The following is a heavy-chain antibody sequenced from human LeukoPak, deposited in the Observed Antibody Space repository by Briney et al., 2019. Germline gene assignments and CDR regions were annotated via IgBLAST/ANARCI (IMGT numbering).Heavy chain of an antibody. CDR2: IDPSDSYT. J-gene: IGHJ4*02. CDR1: GSIFTSYW. Sequence: GESLKMSCKGSGSIFTSYWISWVRQLPGKGLEWMGRIDPSDSYTNYSPSFQGHVTISADKSISTAYLQWSSLKASDTAMYYCARRLCSGGTCPPDYWGEGTLVTVSS. D-gene: IGHD2-15*01. CDR3: ARRLCSGGTCPPDY. V-gene: IGHV5-10-1*01.